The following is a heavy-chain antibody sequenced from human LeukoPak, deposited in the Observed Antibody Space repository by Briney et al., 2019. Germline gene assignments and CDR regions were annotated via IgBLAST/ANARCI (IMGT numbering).Heavy chain of an antibody. CDR2: ITDRRNNI. D-gene: IGHD3-22*01. Sequence: PGGSLRLSCAASGFNFSIYSMNWVRHAPGKGREWVSYITDRRNNIYYTDSVKGRLTISRDNVKNSLYLQLNSLRAEDAAVYYCARDRYYTSGYPYGGYFYYMDVWGKGTTVTVSS. CDR1: GFNFSIYS. CDR3: ARDRYYTSGYPYGGYFYYMDV. V-gene: IGHV3-48*01. J-gene: IGHJ6*03.